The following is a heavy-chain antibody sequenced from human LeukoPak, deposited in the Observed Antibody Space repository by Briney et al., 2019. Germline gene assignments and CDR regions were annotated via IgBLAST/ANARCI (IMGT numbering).Heavy chain of an antibody. D-gene: IGHD3-10*01. CDR2: INHSGSI. V-gene: IGHV4-34*01. CDR1: GGSFSGYY. J-gene: IGHJ6*03. CDR3: ARGSMVRGVIKYYYYMDV. Sequence: SETLSLTCAVYGGSFSGYYWSWIRQPPGKGLEWIGEINHSGSINYNPSLKSRVTISVDTSKNQFSLKLSSVTAADTAVYYCARGSMVRGVIKYYYYMDVWGKGTTVTASS.